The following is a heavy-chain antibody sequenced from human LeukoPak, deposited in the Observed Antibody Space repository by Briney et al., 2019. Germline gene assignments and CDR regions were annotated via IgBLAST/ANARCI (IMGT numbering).Heavy chain of an antibody. CDR3: AKDRAGGSGSFFDY. V-gene: IGHV3-9*01. CDR1: GFTFDDYA. J-gene: IGHJ4*02. D-gene: IGHD1-26*01. CDR2: ISWNSGST. Sequence: GGSLRLSCAASGFTFDDYAMHWVRQAPGKGLEWVSGISWNSGSTGYADSVKGRFTISRDNAKNSLYLQVNSLRAEDTALYYCAKDRAGGSGSFFDYWGQGTLVTVSS.